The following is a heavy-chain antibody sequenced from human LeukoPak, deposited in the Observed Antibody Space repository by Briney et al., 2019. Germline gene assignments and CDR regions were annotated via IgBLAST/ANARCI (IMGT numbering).Heavy chain of an antibody. CDR2: INPSGGST. D-gene: IGHD6-13*01. J-gene: IGHJ4*02. Sequence: GASVKVSCKASGYTFTSYYMHWVRQAPGQGLEWMGIINPSGGSTSYAQKFQGRVTMTRDMSTSTVYMELSRLRSDDTAVYYCARARGIIAAAGTSIPKFDYWGQGTLVTVSS. CDR3: ARARGIIAAAGTSIPKFDY. V-gene: IGHV1-46*01. CDR1: GYTFTSYY.